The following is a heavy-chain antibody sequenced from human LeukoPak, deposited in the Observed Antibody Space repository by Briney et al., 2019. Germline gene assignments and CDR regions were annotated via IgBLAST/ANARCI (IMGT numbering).Heavy chain of an antibody. J-gene: IGHJ4*02. CDR2: INPKTGAT. V-gene: IGHV1-2*02. D-gene: IGHD2-21*02. Sequence: ASVKVSCKASGYTFTDHYMHWVRQAPGQGLEWMGFINPKTGATRYAQKFQGSITVTRDTSVNTAYMELSGLGPDDTAMYYCVRVAYCGANCYYCVDSWGQGTLVTVSS. CDR3: VRVAYCGANCYYCVDS. CDR1: GYTFTDHY.